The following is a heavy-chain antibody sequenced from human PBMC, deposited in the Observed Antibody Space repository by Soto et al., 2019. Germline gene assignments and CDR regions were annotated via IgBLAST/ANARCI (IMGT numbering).Heavy chain of an antibody. D-gene: IGHD4-17*01. Sequence: ASVKVSCKASGYTFTGYYMHWVRQAPGQGLEWMGWINPNSGGTNYAQKFQGWVTMTRVTSISTAYMELSRLRSDDTAVYYCARSPDYGDYRLDYWGQGTLVTVSS. J-gene: IGHJ4*02. CDR1: GYTFTGYY. V-gene: IGHV1-2*04. CDR3: ARSPDYGDYRLDY. CDR2: INPNSGGT.